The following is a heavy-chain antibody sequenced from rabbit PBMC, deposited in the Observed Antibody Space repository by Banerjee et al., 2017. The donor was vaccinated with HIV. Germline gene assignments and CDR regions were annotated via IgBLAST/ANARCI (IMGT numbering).Heavy chain of an antibody. Sequence: QEQLVESGGSLVTLGGSLKLSCKASGIDFSSNAMCWVRQAPGKGLEWIACIYTGDGSTYYASWAKGRFTISKTSSTTVTLQMTSLTAADTATYFCARGYVGSRYYDNGMDLWGPGTLVTVS. D-gene: IGHD8-1*01. CDR3: ARGYVGSRYYDNGMDL. CDR2: IYTGDGST. J-gene: IGHJ6*01. V-gene: IGHV1S45*01. CDR1: GIDFSSNA.